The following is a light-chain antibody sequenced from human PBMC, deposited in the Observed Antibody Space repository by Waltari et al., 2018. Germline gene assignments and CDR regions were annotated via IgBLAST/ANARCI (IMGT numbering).Light chain of an antibody. Sequence: QSALTQPRSVSGSPGQSVTISCTGTSSDVGGYNYVSWYQQHPAKAPQLMIYDVSKRPSGVPGRFAGSKSGNTASLTSSGLSAEDEADYYCCSYAGSYTFVVYGGGTKLTVL. J-gene: IGLJ2*01. CDR2: DVS. V-gene: IGLV2-11*01. CDR1: SSDVGGYNY. CDR3: CSYAGSYTFVV.